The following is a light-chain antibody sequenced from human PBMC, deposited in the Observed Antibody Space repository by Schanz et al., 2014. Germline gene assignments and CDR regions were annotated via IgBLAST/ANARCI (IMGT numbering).Light chain of an antibody. V-gene: IGLV2-14*01. J-gene: IGLJ2*01. CDR2: DVS. CDR3: SSYTTTTPV. Sequence: QSVLTQPPSASGSPGQSVTISCTGTSSDVGGYNYVSWYQQHPGKAPKLMIYDVSHRPSGVSNRFSGSKSGNTASLTISGLQSEDEADYYCSSYTTTTPVFGGGTKVTVL. CDR1: SSDVGGYNY.